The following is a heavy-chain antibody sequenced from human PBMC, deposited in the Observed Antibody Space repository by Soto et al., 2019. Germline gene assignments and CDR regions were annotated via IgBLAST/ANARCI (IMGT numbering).Heavy chain of an antibody. Sequence: QVQLQESGPGLVKPSQTLSITCTVSGGSISSGDYYWSWIRQPPRKGLEWIGYIYYSGSTYYNPSLKSRVTISVDTSKNQFSLKLSSVTAADTAVYYCARRPQDCSGGRCYLYFHHWGQGTLVTVSS. CDR3: ARRPQDCSGGRCYLYFHH. D-gene: IGHD2-15*01. V-gene: IGHV4-30-4*01. CDR2: IYYSGST. J-gene: IGHJ1*01. CDR1: GGSISSGDYY.